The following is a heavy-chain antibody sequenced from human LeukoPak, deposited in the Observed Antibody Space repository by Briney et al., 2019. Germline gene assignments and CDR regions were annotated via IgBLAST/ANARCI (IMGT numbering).Heavy chain of an antibody. CDR3: ARDLDY. CDR1: GFTFSSYW. V-gene: IGHV3-7*04. Sequence: GGSLRLSCVASGFTFSSYWMTWVRQAPGKGLEWVATIKPDGSDKYYVDSMKGRSTISRDNAKNSVSLQMNSLRVEDTAVYYCARDLDYWSRGTLVTVSS. J-gene: IGHJ4*02. CDR2: IKPDGSDK.